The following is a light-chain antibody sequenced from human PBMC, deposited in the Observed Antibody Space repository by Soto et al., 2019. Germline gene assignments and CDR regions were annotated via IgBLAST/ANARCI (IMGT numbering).Light chain of an antibody. CDR3: QQYNNWPRT. J-gene: IGKJ1*01. CDR1: HSVRSN. V-gene: IGKV3-15*01. CDR2: GAS. Sequence: EMVMTQSPATLSVSLGERATHSCRASHSVRSNLAWYQQKPGQAPRLLIYGASTRATGIPARFSGSGSGTEFTLTISSLQSEDFAVYYCQQYNNWPRTFGQGTKVEIK.